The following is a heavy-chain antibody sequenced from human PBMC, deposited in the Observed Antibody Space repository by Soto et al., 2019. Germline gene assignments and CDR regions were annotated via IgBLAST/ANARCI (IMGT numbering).Heavy chain of an antibody. D-gene: IGHD3-3*01. Sequence: QVQLVESGGGVVQPGRSLRLSCAASGFTFSSYAMHWVRQAPGKGLAWVAVISYDGSNKYYADSVKGRFTISRDNSKNTLYLQMNSLRAEDTAVYYCARGDVTIFGVVIMGGMDVWGQGTTVTVSS. V-gene: IGHV3-30-3*01. J-gene: IGHJ6*02. CDR3: ARGDVTIFGVVIMGGMDV. CDR2: ISYDGSNK. CDR1: GFTFSSYA.